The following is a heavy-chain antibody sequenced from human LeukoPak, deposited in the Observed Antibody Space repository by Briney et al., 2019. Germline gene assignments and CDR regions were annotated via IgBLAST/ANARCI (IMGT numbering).Heavy chain of an antibody. V-gene: IGHV1-69*08. D-gene: IGHD5-12*01. CDR2: IIAILDTA. J-gene: IGHJ5*02. CDR1: GGSFSDYS. CDR3: VRSGYDYDWFDP. Sequence: WVKVSCKASGGSFSDYSISWVRQAPGQGLEWMGRIIAILDTAHYAQKFQGRFTITADKSTTTVYMELSSLRSDDTAVYYCVRSGYDYDWFDPWGQGTLVTVSS.